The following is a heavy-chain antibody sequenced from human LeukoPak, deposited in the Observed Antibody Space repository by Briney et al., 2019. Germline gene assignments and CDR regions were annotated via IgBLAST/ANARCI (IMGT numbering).Heavy chain of an antibody. CDR2: IYTSGST. CDR3: ARGDYYVSSGYYFDY. J-gene: IGHJ4*02. V-gene: IGHV4-61*02. D-gene: IGHD3-22*01. Sequence: SQTLSLTCTVSGGSISSGSYYWSWLRQPAGKGLEWIGRIYTSGSTNYNPSLKRLVTISVDTCKNQSSLKLGSVTAADTAVYYCARGDYYVSSGYYFDYWGQGTLVTVSS. CDR1: GGSISSGSYY.